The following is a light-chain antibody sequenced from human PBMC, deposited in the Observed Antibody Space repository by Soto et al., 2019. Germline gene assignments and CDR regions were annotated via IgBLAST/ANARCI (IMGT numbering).Light chain of an antibody. CDR3: TSYTTISTLYV. Sequence: QSALTQPASVSGSPGQSITISCTGTSNDIGTYNYVSWYQQHPGKAPKVMIYEVSNRPSGISSRFSGSKSGNTASLTISGLQAEDEADYYCTSYTTISTLYVFGSGTKVTV. V-gene: IGLV2-14*01. CDR1: SNDIGTYNY. J-gene: IGLJ1*01. CDR2: EVS.